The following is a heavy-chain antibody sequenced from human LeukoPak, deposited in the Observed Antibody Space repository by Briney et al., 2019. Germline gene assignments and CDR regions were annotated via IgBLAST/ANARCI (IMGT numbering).Heavy chain of an antibody. Sequence: ASVKVSCKASGYTFTGYYMHWVRQAPGQGLEWMGWINPNSGGTNYAQKFQGRVRMTRDTSISTAYMELSRLRSDDTAVYYCASSHKGAAVEDYWGQGTLVTVSS. D-gene: IGHD6-13*01. CDR3: ASSHKGAAVEDY. V-gene: IGHV1-2*02. J-gene: IGHJ4*02. CDR1: GYTFTGYY. CDR2: INPNSGGT.